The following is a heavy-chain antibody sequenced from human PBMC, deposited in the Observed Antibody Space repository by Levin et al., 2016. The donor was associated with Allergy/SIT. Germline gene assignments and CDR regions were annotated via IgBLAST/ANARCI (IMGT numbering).Heavy chain of an antibody. CDR3: ARDLAPELLWFGELFGYFDY. CDR2: IIPILGIA. CDR1: GGTFSSYT. D-gene: IGHD3-10*01. J-gene: IGHJ4*02. V-gene: IGHV1-69*04. Sequence: SVKVSCKASGGTFSSYTISWVRQAPGQGLEWMGRIIPILGIANYAQKFQGRVTITADKSTSTAYMELSSLRSEDTAVYYCARDLAPELLWFGELFGYFDYWGQGTLVTVSS.